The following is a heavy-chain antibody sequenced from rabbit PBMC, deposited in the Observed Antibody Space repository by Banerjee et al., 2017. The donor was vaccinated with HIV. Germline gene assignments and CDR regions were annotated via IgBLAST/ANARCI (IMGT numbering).Heavy chain of an antibody. Sequence: QSLEESGGDLVKPGASLTLTCKASGFSFSISYDMCWVRQAPGKGLEWIATIYAGGTGSTYYASWAKGRFTISKTSSTTVTLQMTSLTAADTATYFCARNYDLWGPGTLVTVS. V-gene: IGHV1S40*01. J-gene: IGHJ4*01. CDR2: IYAGGTGST. CDR1: GFSFSISYD. CDR3: ARNYDL. D-gene: IGHD2-1*01.